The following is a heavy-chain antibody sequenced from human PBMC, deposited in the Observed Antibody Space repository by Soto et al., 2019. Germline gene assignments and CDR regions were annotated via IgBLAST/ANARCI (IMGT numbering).Heavy chain of an antibody. J-gene: IGHJ6*02. CDR2: INVGNGNT. V-gene: IGHV1-3*01. D-gene: IGHD1-26*01. CDR1: GYTFTSYA. Sequence: QVQLVQSGAEVKKPGASVKVSCKASGYTFTSYAMHWVRQAPGQRLEWLAWINVGNGNTEYSQKLQGRVTITRDTSASTAYMELSSLRSEDTAVYYCAREGWEVLSYYGMDVWGQGTTVTVSS. CDR3: AREGWEVLSYYGMDV.